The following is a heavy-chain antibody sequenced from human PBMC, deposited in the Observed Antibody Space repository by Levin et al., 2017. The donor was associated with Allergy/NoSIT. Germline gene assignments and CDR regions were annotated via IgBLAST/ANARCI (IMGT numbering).Heavy chain of an antibody. CDR3: ARDRVSSSYYDRHYYSYHGIDV. CDR2: ISSSGSHI. Sequence: PGESLKISCAASGFTFSDYYMSWIRQAPGKGLQWVSYISSSGSHIDSADSVKGRFTISRDNARNSLFLQMNSLRAEDTAVYYCARDRVSSSYYDRHYYSYHGIDVWGQGTTVTVSS. J-gene: IGHJ6*02. D-gene: IGHD6-13*01. V-gene: IGHV3-11*01. CDR1: GFTFSDYY.